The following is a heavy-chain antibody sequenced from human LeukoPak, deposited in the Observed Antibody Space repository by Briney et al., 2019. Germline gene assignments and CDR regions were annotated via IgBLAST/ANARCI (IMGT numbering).Heavy chain of an antibody. J-gene: IGHJ4*02. D-gene: IGHD3-22*01. CDR2: ISGSGGST. CDR3: AKGGPTYYYDSSGYYPDY. Sequence: GGSLRLSCAASGFTFSSYAMSCVRQAPGKGLEWVSAISGSGGSTYYADSVKGRFTISRDNSKNTLYLQMNSLRAEDTAVYYCAKGGPTYYYDSSGYYPDYWGQGTLVTASS. V-gene: IGHV3-23*01. CDR1: GFTFSSYA.